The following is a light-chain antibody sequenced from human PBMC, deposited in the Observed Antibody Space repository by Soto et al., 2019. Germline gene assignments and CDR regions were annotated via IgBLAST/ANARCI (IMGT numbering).Light chain of an antibody. CDR1: SSDVGGYNY. Sequence: QSVLTQPPSASGSPGQSVTISCTGTSSDVGGYNYVSWYQQHPGKAPKLMIYEVSKRPSGVPDRFSGSKSGNTASLTVSGLQAEDEADYYCSPYAGSNKGVVFGGGTKVTVL. CDR2: EVS. V-gene: IGLV2-8*01. CDR3: SPYAGSNKGVV. J-gene: IGLJ2*01.